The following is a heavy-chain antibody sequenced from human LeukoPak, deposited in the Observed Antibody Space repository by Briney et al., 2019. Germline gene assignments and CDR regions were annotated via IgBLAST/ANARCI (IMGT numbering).Heavy chain of an antibody. CDR2: IYTSAST. J-gene: IGHJ4*02. V-gene: IGHV4-4*07. CDR3: ARETYSSGWHFDY. D-gene: IGHD6-19*01. Sequence: PSETLSLTCTVSGGSISSYTWSWIRQPAGQGLEWIGRIYTSASTDYNPPLKSRVTMSVDTSKNQFSLKLSSVTAADTAVYYCARETYSSGWHFDYCGQGALATVSS. CDR1: GGSISSYT.